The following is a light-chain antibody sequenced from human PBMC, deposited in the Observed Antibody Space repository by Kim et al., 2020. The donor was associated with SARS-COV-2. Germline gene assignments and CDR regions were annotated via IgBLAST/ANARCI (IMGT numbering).Light chain of an antibody. CDR2: KGS. Sequence: LSASVGDRFTFSCRASKSISSFLAWSQQKPGKAPKLLFYKGSSLKSGAPSSFSGSGSGTEFTLPISPLQPDVFATYSCHQYNIYPYTFGQGTKLEI. CDR1: KSISSF. J-gene: IGKJ2*01. CDR3: HQYNIYPYT. V-gene: IGKV1-5*03.